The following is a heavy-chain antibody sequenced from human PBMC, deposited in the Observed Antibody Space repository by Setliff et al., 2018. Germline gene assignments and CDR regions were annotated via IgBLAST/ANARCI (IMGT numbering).Heavy chain of an antibody. J-gene: IGHJ6*02. D-gene: IGHD2-15*01. CDR2: IIPIFGTA. Sequence: SVKVSCKASGGTFSSYAISWVRQAPGQGLEWMGGIIPIFGTANYAQKFQGRVTITTDESTSTAYMELSSLRSEDTAVYYCARGGIGEVLDYYYGMDVWGQGTTVTVSS. V-gene: IGHV1-69*05. CDR1: GGTFSSYA. CDR3: ARGGIGEVLDYYYGMDV.